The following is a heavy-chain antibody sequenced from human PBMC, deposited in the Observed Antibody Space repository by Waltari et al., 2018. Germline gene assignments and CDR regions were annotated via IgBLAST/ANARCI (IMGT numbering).Heavy chain of an antibody. Sequence: QVQLVQSGAEVKKPGSSVKVSCKVSGGPFKNYAITGVRQVPGQGLEWMGGSIPGFGIGTANYARKFQGRVSMTADESTGTAYMELSSLTSDDTAVYYCARDPRSGYYSSGFSGWFDPWGQGTLVTVSS. D-gene: IGHD3-22*01. CDR1: GGPFKNYA. V-gene: IGHV1-69*01. CDR3: ARDPRSGYYSSGFSGWFDP. CDR2: SIPGFGIGTA. J-gene: IGHJ5*02.